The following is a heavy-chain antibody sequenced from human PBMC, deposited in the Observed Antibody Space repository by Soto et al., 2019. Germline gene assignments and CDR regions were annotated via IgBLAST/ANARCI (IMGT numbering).Heavy chain of an antibody. CDR2: IYYSGST. CDR1: GGSISSGGYY. V-gene: IGHV4-31*03. CDR3: ARGRGIVATINRSLLFDY. J-gene: IGHJ4*02. Sequence: QVPLQDSGPGLVKPSQTLSLTCTVSGGSISSGGYYWSWIRQHPGKGLEWIGYIYYSGSTYYNPSLKNRVTISVDTSKNRFCLKLSSVTAADTAVYYCARGRGIVATINRSLLFDYWGQGTLVTVSS. D-gene: IGHD5-12*01.